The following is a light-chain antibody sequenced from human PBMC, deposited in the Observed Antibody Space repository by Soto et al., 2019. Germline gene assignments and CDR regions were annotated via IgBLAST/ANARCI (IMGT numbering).Light chain of an antibody. V-gene: IGLV2-14*01. CDR1: SSDVGDYNY. CDR2: EVS. J-gene: IGLJ1*01. CDR3: SSYASSSTLYV. Sequence: QSVLTQPASVSGSPGQSITISCTGTSSDVGDYNYVSWYQQHPGKAPKLMIYEVSNRPSGVSNRFSGSKSGNTASLTISGLQAEDEADYYCSSYASSSTLYVFAAGTKLTVL.